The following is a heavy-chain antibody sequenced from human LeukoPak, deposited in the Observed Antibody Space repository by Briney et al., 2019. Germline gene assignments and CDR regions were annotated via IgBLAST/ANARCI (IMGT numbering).Heavy chain of an antibody. CDR2: ISSSSSYT. CDR3: ARDPRYCSGGSCYSVWVQVADS. V-gene: IGHV3-11*06. D-gene: IGHD2-15*01. Sequence: PGGSLRHSCAASGFIFSDYYMSWIRQAPGKGLEWISYISSSSSYTKYADSVKGRFTISRDNAKNSLYLQMNSLRVEDTAVYYCARDPRYCSGGSCYSVWVQVADSWGQGTLVTVSS. J-gene: IGHJ4*02. CDR1: GFIFSDYY.